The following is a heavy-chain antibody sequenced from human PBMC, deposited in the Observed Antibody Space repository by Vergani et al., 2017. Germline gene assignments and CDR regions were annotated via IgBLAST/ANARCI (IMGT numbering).Heavy chain of an antibody. V-gene: IGHV3-21*01. CDR3: AASGPYYYYGMDV. J-gene: IGHJ6*02. D-gene: IGHD2-15*01. CDR1: GFTFSSYS. CDR2: ISSSSSYI. Sequence: EVQLVESGGGLVQPGGSLRLSCAASGFTFSSYSMNWVRQAPGKGLEWVSSISSSSSYIYYADSVKGRFTISRDNAKNSLYLQMNSLRAEDTAVYYCAASGPYYYYGMDVWGQGTTVTVSS.